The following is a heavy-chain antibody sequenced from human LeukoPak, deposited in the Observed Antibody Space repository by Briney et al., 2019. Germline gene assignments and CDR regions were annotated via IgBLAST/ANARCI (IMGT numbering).Heavy chain of an antibody. CDR3: ARAPATEYSSSSFAFDI. V-gene: IGHV1-18*01. D-gene: IGHD6-6*01. J-gene: IGHJ3*02. Sequence: GASVKVSCKASGYTFTSYGISWVRQAPGQGLEWMGWISAYNGNTNYAQKVQGRVTMTTDTSTSTAYMDLRSLRSGDTAVYYCARAPATEYSSSSFAFDIWGQGTMVTVSS. CDR1: GYTFTSYG. CDR2: ISAYNGNT.